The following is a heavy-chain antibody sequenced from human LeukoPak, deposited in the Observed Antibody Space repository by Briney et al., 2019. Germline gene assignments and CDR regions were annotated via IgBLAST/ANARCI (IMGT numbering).Heavy chain of an antibody. V-gene: IGHV3-7*01. D-gene: IGHD1-26*01. CDR2: IKQDGSDK. J-gene: IGHJ4*02. CDR3: ARDRATYFDY. CDR1: GFTFSSYG. Sequence: GGSLRLSCAASGFTFSSYGMSWVRQAPGKGLEWVANIKQDGSDKYYVDSVKGRFTISKDNAKNSLYLQMNSLRAEDTAMYYCARDRATYFDYWGQGTLVTVSS.